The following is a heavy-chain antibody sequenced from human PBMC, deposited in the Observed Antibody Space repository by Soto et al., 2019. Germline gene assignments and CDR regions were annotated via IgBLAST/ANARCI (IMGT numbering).Heavy chain of an antibody. Sequence: QVQLQESGPGLVKPSETLSLTCTVSGGSISGYYWGWIRQPPGKGLEWIGYIHYSGSTNNNPSLKSRVTISVDTSTNQFSLNLRSVTAADTAMYYCARKPYDSWVYFDYWGQGALVTVSS. J-gene: IGHJ4*02. CDR3: ARKPYDSWVYFDY. V-gene: IGHV4-59*01. CDR1: GGSISGYY. D-gene: IGHD6-13*01. CDR2: IHYSGST.